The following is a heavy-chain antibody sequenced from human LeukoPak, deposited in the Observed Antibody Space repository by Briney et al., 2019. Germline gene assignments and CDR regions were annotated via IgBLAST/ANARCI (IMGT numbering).Heavy chain of an antibody. CDR3: ARDRSSSWSDAFDI. V-gene: IGHV3-48*03. CDR1: GFTFSSYE. Sequence: GGSLRLSCAASGFTFSSYEMNWVRQAPGKGLEWVSYISSSGSTIYYADSVKGRFTISRDNAKNSLYLQMNSLRAEDTAVYYCARDRSSSWSDAFDIWGQGTMVTVSS. J-gene: IGHJ3*02. CDR2: ISSSGSTI. D-gene: IGHD6-13*01.